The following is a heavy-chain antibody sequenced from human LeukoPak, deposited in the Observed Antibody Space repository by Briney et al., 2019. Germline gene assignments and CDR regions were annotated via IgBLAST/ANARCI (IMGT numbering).Heavy chain of an antibody. CDR3: ARASYYDILTGYYNVYYFDY. CDR2: ISSISSYI. Sequence: GGSLRLSCAASGFTFSSYSMNWVRQAPGKGLEWVSSISSISSYIYYADSVKGRFTISRDNAKNSLYLQMNSLRAEDTAVYYCARASYYDILTGYYNVYYFDYWGQGTLVTVSS. J-gene: IGHJ4*02. CDR1: GFTFSSYS. V-gene: IGHV3-21*01. D-gene: IGHD3-9*01.